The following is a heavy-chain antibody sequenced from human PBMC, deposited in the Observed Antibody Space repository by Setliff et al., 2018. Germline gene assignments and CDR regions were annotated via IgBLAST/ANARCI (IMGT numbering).Heavy chain of an antibody. CDR3: TRHGSFYSDSSGDYYGTDSYYYMDV. CDR1: GFAFSSIW. J-gene: IGHJ6*03. CDR2: IRSKPYTYAT. V-gene: IGHV3-73*01. D-gene: IGHD3-22*01. Sequence: PGGSLRLSCAASASGFAFSSIWMNWVRQAPGKGLEWVGRIRSKPYTYATTYAASMKGRFTISRDDSKNTAYLQMNSLTTEDTAVYYCTRHGSFYSDSSGDYYGTDSYYYMDVWGKGTTVTVSS.